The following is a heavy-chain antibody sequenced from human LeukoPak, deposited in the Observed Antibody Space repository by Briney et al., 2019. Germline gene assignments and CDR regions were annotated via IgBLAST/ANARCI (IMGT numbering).Heavy chain of an antibody. V-gene: IGHV3-74*01. CDR2: IKSGGSST. J-gene: IGHJ4*02. Sequence: PGGSLRLSCAASGFTFSSYWMRWVRQAPGKGLVWVSRIKSGGSSTSYADSVKGRFTISRDNGKNTLYLQMNSLRADDTAVYYCARDPNILGLRFSGWTGDYWGQGNLVTVSS. CDR1: GFTFSSYW. CDR3: ARDPNILGLRFSGWTGDY. D-gene: IGHD3-3*01.